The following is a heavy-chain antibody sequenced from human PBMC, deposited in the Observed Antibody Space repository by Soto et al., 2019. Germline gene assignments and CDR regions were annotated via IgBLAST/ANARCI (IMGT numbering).Heavy chain of an antibody. Sequence: GASVKVSCKASGYTFTSYGISWVRQAPGQGLEWMGWISAYNGKTNYAQKLQGRVTMTTDTSTSTAYMELRSLRSADTAVYYCARDMRSSSRGYYYGMDVWGQGTTVTVSS. D-gene: IGHD6-6*01. CDR2: ISAYNGKT. CDR3: ARDMRSSSRGYYYGMDV. V-gene: IGHV1-18*04. J-gene: IGHJ6*02. CDR1: GYTFTSYG.